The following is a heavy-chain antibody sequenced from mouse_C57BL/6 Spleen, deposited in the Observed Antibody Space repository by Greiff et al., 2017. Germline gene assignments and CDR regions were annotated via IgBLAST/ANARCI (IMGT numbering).Heavy chain of an antibody. V-gene: IGHV1-69*01. Sequence: VQLQQPGAELVMPGASVKLSCKASGYTFTSYWMHWVKQRPGQGLEWIGELDPSDSYTNYNQKFKGKSTLTVDKSSSTAYMQLSSLTSEDSAVYYGARRSDCSSGSFAYWGQGTLVTVAA. J-gene: IGHJ3*01. CDR2: LDPSDSYT. CDR1: GYTFTSYW. D-gene: IGHD3-2*02. CDR3: ARRSDCSSGSFAY.